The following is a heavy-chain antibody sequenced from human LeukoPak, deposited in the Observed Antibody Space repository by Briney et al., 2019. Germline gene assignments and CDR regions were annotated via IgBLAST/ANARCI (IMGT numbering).Heavy chain of an antibody. V-gene: IGHV5-51*01. CDR2: IYPGDSDT. CDR3: ARRSGGADY. CDR1: GYSFSTYW. D-gene: IGHD3-16*01. Sequence: GESLQISCKGSGYSFSTYWIGWVRQTPGKGLEWMGIIYPGDSDTRYSPSFQGQVTISADKSITTAYPQWSSLQASDTAIYYCARRSGGADYWGQGTLVTVSS. J-gene: IGHJ4*02.